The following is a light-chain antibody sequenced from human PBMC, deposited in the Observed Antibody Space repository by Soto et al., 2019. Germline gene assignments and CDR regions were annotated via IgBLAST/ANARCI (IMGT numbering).Light chain of an antibody. V-gene: IGKV1-5*01. CDR3: QQYNSXPLT. CDR1: QSISSW. CDR2: DAS. J-gene: IGKJ4*01. Sequence: DIQMTQSPSTLSASVGDRVTITCRASQSISSWLAWYQQKPGKAPKLLIYDASSLESGVPSRFSGSGSGTDLTLNIRSLQPDAFATYYRQQYNSXPLTLGGGT.